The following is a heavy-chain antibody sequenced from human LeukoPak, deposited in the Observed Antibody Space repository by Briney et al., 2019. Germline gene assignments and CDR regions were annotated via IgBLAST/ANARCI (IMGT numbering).Heavy chain of an antibody. J-gene: IGHJ4*02. CDR3: ARGPCSSTSCYFNY. D-gene: IGHD2-2*01. CDR1: GGSFSGYY. CDR2: INHSGST. V-gene: IGHV4-34*01. Sequence: PSETLSLTCAVYGGSFSGYYWSWIRQPPGKGLEWIGEINHSGSTNYNPSLKSRVTISVDTSKNQFSLKLSSVTAADTAVYYCARGPCSSTSCYFNYWGQGTLVTVSS.